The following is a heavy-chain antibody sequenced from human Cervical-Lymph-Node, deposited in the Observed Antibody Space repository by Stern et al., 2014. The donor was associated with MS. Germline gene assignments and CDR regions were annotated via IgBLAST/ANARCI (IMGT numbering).Heavy chain of an antibody. CDR1: GYTFTDYY. V-gene: IGHV1-2*04. J-gene: IGHJ6*02. CDR3: ARASTTANNYYDGVDV. D-gene: IGHD1-1*01. Sequence: QMQLVQSGAEVKNPGASVKVSCKASGYTFTDYYMQWMRQAPGQGLEWMGWSNPNNGGTKSAQKFQGWVTMTRDTSTSTAYMELSRLRSDDTAIYYCARASTTANNYYDGVDVWGQGTTVTVTS. CDR2: SNPNNGGT.